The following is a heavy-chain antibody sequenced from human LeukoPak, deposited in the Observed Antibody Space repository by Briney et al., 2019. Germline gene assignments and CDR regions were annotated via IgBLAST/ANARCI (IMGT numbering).Heavy chain of an antibody. CDR2: IIPVLSIA. CDR1: RDIFKKFG. V-gene: IGHV1-69*04. D-gene: IGHD5-24*01. CDR3: ARGGFDGYNLDS. J-gene: IGHJ5*01. Sequence: WASVKVSCKASRDIFKKFGIFWVRQAPGQGLEWMGRIIPVLSIANNADKFQGRVTITADKDTSTAFMELTRLRSDDTAVYYCARGGFDGYNLDSWGQGTLVTVSS.